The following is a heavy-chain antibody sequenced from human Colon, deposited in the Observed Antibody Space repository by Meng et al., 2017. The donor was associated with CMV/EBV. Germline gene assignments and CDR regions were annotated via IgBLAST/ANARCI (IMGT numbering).Heavy chain of an antibody. V-gene: IGHV4-31*03. J-gene: IGHJ5*02. Sequence: CTVSGCSISSGNHHWSWIRQHPGKGLEWIASIYNSETTYYNLSLTSRVTMSVDSSKNQFFLNLNSVTAADTAIYYCATYYEGRGGQGPWGQGTLVTVSS. CDR2: IYNSETT. D-gene: IGHD3-22*01. CDR1: GCSISSGNHH. CDR3: ATYYEGRGGQGP.